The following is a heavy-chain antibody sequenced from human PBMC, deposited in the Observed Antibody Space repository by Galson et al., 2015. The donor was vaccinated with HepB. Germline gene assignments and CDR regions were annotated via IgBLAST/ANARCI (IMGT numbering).Heavy chain of an antibody. CDR3: ARMGYCSSTSCPWDFDY. Sequence: SVKVSCKASGYTFTSYYMHWVRQAPGQGLEWMGIINPSGGSTSYAQKFQGRVTMTRDTSTSTVYMELSSLRSEDTAVYYCARMGYCSSTSCPWDFDYWGQGTLVTVSS. D-gene: IGHD2-2*01. CDR1: GYTFTSYY. V-gene: IGHV1-46*01. J-gene: IGHJ4*02. CDR2: INPSGGST.